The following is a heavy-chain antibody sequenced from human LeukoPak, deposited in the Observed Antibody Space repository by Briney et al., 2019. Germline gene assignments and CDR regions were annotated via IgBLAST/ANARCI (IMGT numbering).Heavy chain of an antibody. CDR1: GFTFSDNY. J-gene: IGHJ4*02. CDR3: ARNYDY. V-gene: IGHV3-11*06. CDR2: ISGTSTYT. Sequence: PGGSLRLSCAASGFTFSDNYMSWIRQAPGKGLEWISYISGTSTYTNYADSVKGRFTISRDNARNSLYLQMNSLRAEDTAVYYCARNYDYWGQGTLVTVSS.